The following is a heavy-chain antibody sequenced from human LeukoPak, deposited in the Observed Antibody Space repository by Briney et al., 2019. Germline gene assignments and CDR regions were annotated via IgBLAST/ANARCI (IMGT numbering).Heavy chain of an antibody. CDR2: FNPNSGGT. D-gene: IGHD3-22*01. Sequence: ASVKVSCKASGYSFTSYGISWVRQAPGQGLEWIGWFNPNSGGTNYAQEFQGRVTMTRDTSISTAYMELSRLRSDDTAVYYCAREYYFDNSGYYGVGDYWGQGTLVTVSS. CDR3: AREYYFDNSGYYGVGDY. V-gene: IGHV1-2*02. CDR1: GYSFTSYG. J-gene: IGHJ4*02.